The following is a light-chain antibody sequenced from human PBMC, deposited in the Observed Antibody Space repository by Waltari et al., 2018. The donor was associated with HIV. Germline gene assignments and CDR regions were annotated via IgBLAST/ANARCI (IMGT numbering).Light chain of an antibody. J-gene: IGLJ2*01. CDR1: SSNIGSNA. V-gene: IGLV1-44*01. CDR2: SNH. CDR3: AAWDDSLNGLL. Sequence: QSVLTQPPSASGTPGQGVTISCSGSSSNIGSNAVNWYRQLPGTAPKVLIDSNHQRPSGVPDRFSGSKSGTSASLAISGPQSEDDADYYCAAWDDSLNGLLFGGGTKLTVL.